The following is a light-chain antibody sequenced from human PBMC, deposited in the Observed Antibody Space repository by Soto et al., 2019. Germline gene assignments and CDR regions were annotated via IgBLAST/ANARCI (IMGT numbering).Light chain of an antibody. V-gene: IGKV3-11*01. CDR2: DAS. CDR3: QQYGSLIT. CDR1: QSVNRH. Sequence: EIVLTQSPATLSLSPGERATLSCRASQSVNRHLAWYRQKPGQAPRLLIYDASNRATGIPARFSGSGSGTDFTLTINRLEPEDSAVYYCQQYGSLITFGQGTRLEI. J-gene: IGKJ5*01.